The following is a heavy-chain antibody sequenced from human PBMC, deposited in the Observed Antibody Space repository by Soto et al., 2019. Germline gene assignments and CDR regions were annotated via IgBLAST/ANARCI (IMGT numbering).Heavy chain of an antibody. J-gene: IGHJ4*02. CDR2: ISWNSGSI. D-gene: IGHD5-12*01. V-gene: IGHV3-9*01. CDR3: AKDVDIVATTEGFFDY. CDR1: GFTFDDYA. Sequence: LRLSCAASGFTFDDYAMHWVRQAPGKGLEWVSGISWNSGSIGYADSVKGRFTISRDNAKNSLYLQMNSLRAEDTALYYCAKDVDIVATTEGFFDYWGQGTLVTVSS.